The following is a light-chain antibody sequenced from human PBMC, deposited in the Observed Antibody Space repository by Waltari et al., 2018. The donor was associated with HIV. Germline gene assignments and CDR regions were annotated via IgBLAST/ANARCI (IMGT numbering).Light chain of an antibody. CDR2: DVS. J-gene: IGLJ3*02. CDR3: SSYARNSPWL. Sequence: QSVLTQPASVSGAPGHSVTISCTGTASDFGDYNYVSWYQQHPGKAPKLLIYDVSHRPSGVSQRFSGSRSGTPASLTISGLQAEDEADYYCSSYARNSPWLFGGGTKLSVL. V-gene: IGLV2-14*03. CDR1: ASDFGDYNY.